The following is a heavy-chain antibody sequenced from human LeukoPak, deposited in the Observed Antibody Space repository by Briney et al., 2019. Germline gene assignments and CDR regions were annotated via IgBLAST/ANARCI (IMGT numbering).Heavy chain of an antibody. CDR1: GGSFSGYY. CDR3: ARYRQSPSDAFDI. CDR2: INHSGST. Sequence: SETLSLTCAVYGGSFSGYYWSWIRQPPGKGLEWIGEINHSGSTNCNPSLKSRVTISVETSKNQFSLKLSSVTAADTAVYYCARYRQSPSDAFDIWGQGTMVTVSS. V-gene: IGHV4-34*01. J-gene: IGHJ3*02. D-gene: IGHD3-16*02.